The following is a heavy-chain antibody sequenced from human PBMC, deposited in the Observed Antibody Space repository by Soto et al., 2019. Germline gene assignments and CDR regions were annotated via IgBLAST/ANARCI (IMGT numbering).Heavy chain of an antibody. Sequence: QVQLVQSGSSVKKPGSSVKVSCKASGGTFSSYAISWVRQAPGQGLEWMGGIIPIFNATPYAQKFQGRVTITADEYTSTAYMELSSLRSEDTAVYYCAREDFDSEIYYGMDVWGQGTKVTVSS. D-gene: IGHD3-3*01. CDR2: IIPIFNAT. CDR1: GGTFSSYA. J-gene: IGHJ6*02. CDR3: AREDFDSEIYYGMDV. V-gene: IGHV1-69*01.